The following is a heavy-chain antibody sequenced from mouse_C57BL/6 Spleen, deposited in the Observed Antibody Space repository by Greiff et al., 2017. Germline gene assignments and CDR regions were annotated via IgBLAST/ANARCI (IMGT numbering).Heavy chain of an antibody. V-gene: IGHV5-17*01. J-gene: IGHJ4*01. CDR3: ARLFIYDGYQRAMDY. D-gene: IGHD2-3*01. Sequence: EVQLVESGGGLVKPGGSLKLSCAASGFTFSDYGMHWVRQAPEKGLEWVAYISSGSSTIYYADPVKGRFTSSRDNTENTLFLQMTSLKSEDTAMYYCARLFIYDGYQRAMDYWGQGTSVTVSS. CDR1: GFTFSDYG. CDR2: ISSGSSTI.